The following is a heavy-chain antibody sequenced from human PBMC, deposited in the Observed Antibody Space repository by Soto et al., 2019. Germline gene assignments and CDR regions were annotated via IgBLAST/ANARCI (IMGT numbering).Heavy chain of an antibody. D-gene: IGHD6-19*01. CDR1: GFTFSNYW. J-gene: IGHJ4*02. V-gene: IGHV3-7*01. Sequence: EVHLVESGGGLVQPGGSLRLSCAASGFTFSNYWMSWVRQAPGKGLEWVANIKHDGSEKYYVDSVKGRFTISRDNAKNSLYLQMNSLRAEDTAVHYCARDEGGGWYLDTYWGQGTLVTVSS. CDR2: IKHDGSEK. CDR3: ARDEGGGWYLDTY.